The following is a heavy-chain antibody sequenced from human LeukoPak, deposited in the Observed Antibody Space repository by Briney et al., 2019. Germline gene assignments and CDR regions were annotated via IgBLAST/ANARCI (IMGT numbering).Heavy chain of an antibody. J-gene: IGHJ6*02. CDR1: GFIFSSYA. V-gene: IGHV3-23*01. Sequence: GGSLRLSCAASGFIFSSYAMSWVRQAPGKGLEWVSAISGSGGSTYYADSVKGRFTISRDNSKNTLYLQMNSLRAEDTAVYYCAKDGNWVYYYGMDVWGQGTTVTVSS. CDR2: ISGSGGST. CDR3: AKDGNWVYYYGMDV. D-gene: IGHD4-23*01.